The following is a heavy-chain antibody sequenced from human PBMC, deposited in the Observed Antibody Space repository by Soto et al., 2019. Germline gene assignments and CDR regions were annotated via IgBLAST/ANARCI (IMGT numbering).Heavy chain of an antibody. Sequence: QVQLVQSGAEVKKPGSSVKVSCKASGGTFSSYTISWVRQAPGQGLEWMGRIIPILGIANYAQKFQGRVTITAEKSTSTGYMELSSLSAEDTAVYSCARGVSGAYCGGDCYRSDYWYFDFWGRGTLVTVSS. CDR1: GGTFSSYT. J-gene: IGHJ2*01. V-gene: IGHV1-69*02. D-gene: IGHD2-21*01. CDR3: ARGVSGAYCGGDCYRSDYWYFDF. CDR2: IIPILGIA.